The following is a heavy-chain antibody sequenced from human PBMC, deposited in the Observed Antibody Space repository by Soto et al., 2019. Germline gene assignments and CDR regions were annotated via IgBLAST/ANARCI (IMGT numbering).Heavy chain of an antibody. CDR2: IIPIFGTA. D-gene: IGHD6-6*01. CDR1: GGTFSSYA. V-gene: IGHV1-69*13. J-gene: IGHJ6*02. CDR3: ARLGRQDYSSSSYFVYYYYGMDV. Sequence: SVKVSCKASGGTFSSYAISWVRQAPGQGLEWMGGIIPIFGTANYAQKFQGRVTITADESTSTAYMELSSLRSEDTAVYYCARLGRQDYSSSSYFVYYYYGMDVWGQGTTVTVSS.